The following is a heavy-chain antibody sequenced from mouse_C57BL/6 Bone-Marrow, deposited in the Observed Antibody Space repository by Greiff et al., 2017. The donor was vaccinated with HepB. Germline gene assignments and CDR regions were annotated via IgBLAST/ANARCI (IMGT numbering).Heavy chain of an antibody. Sequence: DVKLVESGGGLVKPGGSLKLSCAASGFTFSSYAMSWVRQTPEKRLEWVATISDGGSYTYYPDNVKGRFTISRDNAKNNLYLQMSHLKSEDTAMYYCAREELGRFAYWGQGTLVTVSA. CDR3: AREELGRFAY. V-gene: IGHV5-4*01. J-gene: IGHJ3*01. CDR1: GFTFSSYA. D-gene: IGHD4-1*01. CDR2: ISDGGSYT.